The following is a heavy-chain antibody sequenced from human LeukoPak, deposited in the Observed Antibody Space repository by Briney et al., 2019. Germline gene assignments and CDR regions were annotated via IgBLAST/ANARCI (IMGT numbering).Heavy chain of an antibody. J-gene: IGHJ2*01. CDR3: ARDTSKYQYYHDTCGAWYFDL. CDR2: IIPSFDNA. Sequence: SVKVSCKASGGTFSNYAISWVRQAPGQGLEWMGGIIPSFDNANYAQKFQGRVTITTNTSTSTAYMELSSLRSDDTAVYYCARDTSKYQYYHDTCGAWYFDLWGRGTLVTVNS. D-gene: IGHD3-22*01. V-gene: IGHV1-69*05. CDR1: GGTFSNYA.